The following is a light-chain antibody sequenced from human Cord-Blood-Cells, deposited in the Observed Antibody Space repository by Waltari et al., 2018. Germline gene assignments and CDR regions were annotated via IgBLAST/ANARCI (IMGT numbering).Light chain of an antibody. Sequence: QSALTQPASVSGSPRQSITISCPATSSAVAGYNSVSCYQQHPVKAPKLMIYDVSNRPSGVSNRFSGSKSGNTASLTISGLQAEDEADYYCSSYTSSSTLGVFGTGTKVTVL. CDR1: SSAVAGYNS. V-gene: IGLV2-14*01. CDR2: DVS. CDR3: SSYTSSSTLGV. J-gene: IGLJ1*01.